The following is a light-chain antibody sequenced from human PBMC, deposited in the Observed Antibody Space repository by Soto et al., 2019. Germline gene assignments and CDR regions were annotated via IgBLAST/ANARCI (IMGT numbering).Light chain of an antibody. CDR3: QQYGSSHLT. V-gene: IGKV3-20*01. Sequence: EIVLTQSPGTLSLSPGERATLSCRASQSVSSSYLAWYQQKVGQAPRLLISGASSRATGIPDRFSGSGSGTDFSLTISRLEPEDLAVYYCQQYGSSHLTFGGGTKV. CDR2: GAS. J-gene: IGKJ4*01. CDR1: QSVSSSY.